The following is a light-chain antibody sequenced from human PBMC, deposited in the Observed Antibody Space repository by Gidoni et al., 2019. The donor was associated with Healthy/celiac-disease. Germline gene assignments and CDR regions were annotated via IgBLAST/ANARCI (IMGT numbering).Light chain of an antibody. CDR1: QSISSY. J-gene: IGKJ2*01. CDR2: AAS. CDR3: QQSYSTPPMYT. V-gene: IGKV1-39*01. Sequence: DIQMTQSPSSLSASVGDRVTITCRASQSISSYLNWYQQKPGKAPKLLIYAASSVQSGVPSRFSGSGSGTDFTHTISSLQPEDFATYYCQQSYSTPPMYTFGQGTKLEIK.